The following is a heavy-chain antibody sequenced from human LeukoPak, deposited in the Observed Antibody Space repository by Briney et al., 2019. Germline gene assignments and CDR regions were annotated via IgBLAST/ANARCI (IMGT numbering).Heavy chain of an antibody. Sequence: APVKVSCKVSGSMFTELSMHWVRQAPGKGLQWMGGFHPEDGETIYAQKFQGRVTMTEDSSTDTAYMELSSLRSEDTAVYYCAIAFAVGVVDWFDPWRQGALVTVSS. V-gene: IGHV1-24*01. CDR3: AIAFAVGVVDWFDP. D-gene: IGHD2-2*01. CDR2: FHPEDGET. J-gene: IGHJ5*02. CDR1: GSMFTELS.